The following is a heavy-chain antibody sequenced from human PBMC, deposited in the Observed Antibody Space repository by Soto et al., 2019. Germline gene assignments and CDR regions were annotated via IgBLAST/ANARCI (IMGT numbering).Heavy chain of an antibody. CDR2: ISSSSSYI. J-gene: IGHJ4*02. Sequence: PGGSLRLSCAASGFTFSSYSMNWVRQAPGKGLEWVSSISSSSSYIYYADSVKGRFTISRDNAKNSLYLQMSSLRAEDTAVYYCARTSLGAATRGDFDYWGQGTLVTVPQ. V-gene: IGHV3-21*01. CDR1: GFTFSSYS. CDR3: ARTSLGAATRGDFDY. D-gene: IGHD3-10*01.